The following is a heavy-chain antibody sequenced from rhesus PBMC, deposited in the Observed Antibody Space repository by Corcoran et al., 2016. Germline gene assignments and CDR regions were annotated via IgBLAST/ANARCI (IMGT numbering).Heavy chain of an antibody. CDR2: IGGSSGST. CDR1: GGFISSTNW. V-gene: IGHV4-65*02. J-gene: IGHJ1*01. D-gene: IGHD2-39*01. Sequence: QVQLQESGPGLVKPSETLSLTCGVSGGFISSTNWWSWIRQPPGKGLEWIGSIGGSSGSTYYNPSLKSRVTISKDTSKNQFSLKLSSVTAADTAVYYCAIISYAGDFEFWGQGALVTVSS. CDR3: AIISYAGDFEF.